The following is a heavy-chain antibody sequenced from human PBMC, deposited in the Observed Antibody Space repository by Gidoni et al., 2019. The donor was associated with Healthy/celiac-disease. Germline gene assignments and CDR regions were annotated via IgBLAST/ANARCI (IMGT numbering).Heavy chain of an antibody. CDR3: SSDGSLDYGDYGGYDY. CDR2: INSGGST. CDR1: GFTVSSNY. D-gene: IGHD4-17*01. V-gene: IGHV3-53*04. Sequence: EVQLVVSGGGMVQPGGSLRHSCAASGFTVSSNYMSWVRQAPGKGLEWDSVINSGGSTYDADSVKGRFTNSRHNSKNTLYLQMNSLRAADTAVYYCSSDGSLDYGDYGGYDYWGQGTLVTVSS. J-gene: IGHJ4*02.